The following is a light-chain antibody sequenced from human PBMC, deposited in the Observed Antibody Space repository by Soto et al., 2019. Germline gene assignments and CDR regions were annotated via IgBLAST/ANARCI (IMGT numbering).Light chain of an antibody. V-gene: IGLV1-51*02. J-gene: IGLJ3*02. CDR3: GTWDSSLSAAV. Sequence: QSVLTQPPSVSAAPGQKVTISCSGSSSNIGNNSVSWYQQLPGTAPKFLMYENDKRPSGIPDRFSGSKSGTSATLGITGLQTGDEDDYYCGTWDSSLSAAVFGGGTKLTVL. CDR2: END. CDR1: SSNIGNNS.